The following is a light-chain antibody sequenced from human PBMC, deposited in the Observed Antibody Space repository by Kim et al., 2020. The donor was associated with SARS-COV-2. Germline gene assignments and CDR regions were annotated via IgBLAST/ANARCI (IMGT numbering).Light chain of an antibody. CDR3: SSYASSSALYV. Sequence: SITISCTGTSSDIGGYNYISWYQQHPGEAPKLIIFDVSNRPSGVSNRFSGSKSGNTASLTISGLQADDEADYYCSSYASSSALYVFGTGTKVTVL. V-gene: IGLV2-14*03. CDR2: DVS. J-gene: IGLJ1*01. CDR1: SSDIGGYNY.